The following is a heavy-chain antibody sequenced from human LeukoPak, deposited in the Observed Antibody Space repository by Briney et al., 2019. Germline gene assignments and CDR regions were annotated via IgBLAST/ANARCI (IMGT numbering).Heavy chain of an antibody. CDR1: GYTFTSYY. CDR3: ASGIAAADYYYYYGMDV. J-gene: IGHJ6*04. Sequence: ASVTVSCKASGYTFTSYYMHWVRQAPGHGLEWMGIINHSGGSTSYAQKFEGRVTMTRDTSTSTVYMELSSLRSEDAAVYYCASGIAAADYYYYYGMDVWGKGTTVTVSS. CDR2: INHSGGST. V-gene: IGHV1-46*01. D-gene: IGHD6-13*01.